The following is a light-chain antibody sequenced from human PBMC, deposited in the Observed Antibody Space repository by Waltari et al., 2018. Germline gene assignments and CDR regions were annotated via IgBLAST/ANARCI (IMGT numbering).Light chain of an antibody. CDR1: QTITSY. CDR3: QQTYSSPYT. Sequence: DIQMTQSPASLSASVGDRVTITCRASQTITSYLNWYQHRPGKPPQLLIFAASRLQNGVPSRFSGSGSGTTFSLTISNVQPEDFATYFCQQTYSSPYTFGQGTEVDIQ. J-gene: IGKJ2*01. CDR2: AAS. V-gene: IGKV1-39*01.